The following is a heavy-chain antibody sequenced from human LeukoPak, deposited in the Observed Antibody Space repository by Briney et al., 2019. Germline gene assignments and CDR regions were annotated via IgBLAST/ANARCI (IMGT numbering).Heavy chain of an antibody. CDR3: AKGAEYYYYYMDV. V-gene: IGHV3-23*01. CDR2: IGPSGVIT. D-gene: IGHD1-26*01. J-gene: IGHJ6*03. Sequence: GGTLTLSCAASGFTFSIHGMNWVRQAPGKGLEWVSGIGPSGVITYYADSVKGRFTISRDNYKSTVYLQMNSLRADDTAVYYCAKGAEYYYYYMDVWGKGTTVTVSS. CDR1: GFTFSIHG.